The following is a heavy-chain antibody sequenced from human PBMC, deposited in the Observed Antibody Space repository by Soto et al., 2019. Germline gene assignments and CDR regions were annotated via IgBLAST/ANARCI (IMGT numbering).Heavy chain of an antibody. CDR1: GYTFTNYG. Sequence: QVPLVQSGAEVKKPGASVKVSCKASGYTFTNYGISWVRQAAGQGLEWMGWISANNGNTNYEQKLQGRVTMTTDTSTSKPYMEFRSLRSDDTAVYYCARERWSYALDYWGHGTLVTVDS. J-gene: IGHJ4*01. D-gene: IGHD1-26*01. CDR3: ARERWSYALDY. V-gene: IGHV1-18*01. CDR2: ISANNGNT.